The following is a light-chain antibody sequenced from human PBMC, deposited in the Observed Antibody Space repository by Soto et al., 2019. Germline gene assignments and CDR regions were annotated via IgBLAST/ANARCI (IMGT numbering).Light chain of an antibody. V-gene: IGKV1-5*03. Sequence: DIQVTQSPSTLSASVGDRVTITCRASQSLNDWLAWYQQKPGKAPKLLIYMASGSESGVPSRLSGSGSGTEFTLTISSLQPDDFATYYCQQYNGYPWTFGQGTKVEIK. CDR1: QSLNDW. J-gene: IGKJ1*01. CDR2: MAS. CDR3: QQYNGYPWT.